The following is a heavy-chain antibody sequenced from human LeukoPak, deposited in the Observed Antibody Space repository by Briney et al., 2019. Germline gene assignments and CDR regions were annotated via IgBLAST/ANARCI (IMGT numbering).Heavy chain of an antibody. CDR1: GRPISSGGYY. V-gene: IGHV4-31*03. D-gene: IGHD2-2*01. CDR3: ARPRMGYQLLPDVFDI. CDR2: IYYSGST. Sequence: SQTLSLTFSVSGRPISSGGYYWSWIRQHPGKGLEWIGCIYYSGSTYYNPSLKSRVTISVDTSKNQFSLKLSSVTAADTAVYYCARPRMGYQLLPDVFDIWGQGTMVSVSS. J-gene: IGHJ3*02.